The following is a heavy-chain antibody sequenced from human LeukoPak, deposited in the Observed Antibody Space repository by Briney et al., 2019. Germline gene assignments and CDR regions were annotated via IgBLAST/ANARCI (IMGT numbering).Heavy chain of an antibody. Sequence: PSETLSLTCTVSGGSISSSSYYWGWIRQPPGKGLEWIGSIYYSGSTYYNPSLKSRVTISVDTSKNQFSLKLSSVTAADTAVYYCARHQSGSSAPFDYWGQGTLVTVSS. CDR1: GGSISSSSYY. J-gene: IGHJ4*02. D-gene: IGHD6-6*01. V-gene: IGHV4-39*01. CDR2: IYYSGST. CDR3: ARHQSGSSAPFDY.